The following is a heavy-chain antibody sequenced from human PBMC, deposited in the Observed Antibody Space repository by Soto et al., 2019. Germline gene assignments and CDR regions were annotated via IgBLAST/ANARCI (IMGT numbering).Heavy chain of an antibody. CDR3: ARGPKVEHPIPSDY. D-gene: IGHD2-21*01. CDR1: GYTFTSFG. Sequence: QVQLVQSGPEVKKPGASVKVSCKASGYTFTSFGITWVRQAPGQGLEWVGWISGYNGNTNYAQKLQDRVTMTTDTSTRTAYMELMSLRSDDTAVYYCARGPKVEHPIPSDYWGQGTLVTVSS. J-gene: IGHJ4*02. CDR2: ISGYNGNT. V-gene: IGHV1-18*01.